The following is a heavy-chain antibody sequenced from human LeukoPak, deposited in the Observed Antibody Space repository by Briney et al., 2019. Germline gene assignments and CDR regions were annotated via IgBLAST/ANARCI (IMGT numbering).Heavy chain of an antibody. V-gene: IGHV3-74*03. CDR1: GFTFSSYA. CDR2: INSDGSDR. CDR3: AGGALWNFGSKKYEIDY. D-gene: IGHD3-10*01. J-gene: IGHJ4*02. Sequence: PGGSLRLSCAASGFTFSSYAMSWVRQAPGKGLVWVSRINSDGSDRTHADSVMGRLTISRDNAKNTLYLQMTYVRAEDTGVYYCAGGALWNFGSKKYEIDYWGQGTLVTVSS.